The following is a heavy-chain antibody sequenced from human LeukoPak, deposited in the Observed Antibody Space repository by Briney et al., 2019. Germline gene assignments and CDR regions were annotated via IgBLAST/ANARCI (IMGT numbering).Heavy chain of an antibody. CDR2: IIPIFGTA. V-gene: IGHV1-69*06. Sequence: EASVKVSCKASGGTFSSYAIGWVRQAPGQGLEWMGRIIPIFGTANYAQKFQGRVTITADKSTSTAYMELSSLRSEDTAVYYCARDPYYYDSSGNYWGQGTLVTVSS. CDR1: GGTFSSYA. J-gene: IGHJ4*02. D-gene: IGHD3-22*01. CDR3: ARDPYYYDSSGNY.